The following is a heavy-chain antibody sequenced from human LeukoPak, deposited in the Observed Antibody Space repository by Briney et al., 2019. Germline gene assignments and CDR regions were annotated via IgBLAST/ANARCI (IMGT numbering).Heavy chain of an antibody. CDR1: GGSISSSGYY. J-gene: IGHJ4*02. CDR2: VDYTGIT. D-gene: IGHD3-10*01. CDR3: ARVITMVRGVMALTYYFDY. V-gene: IGHV4-39*07. Sequence: PSEALSLTCTVSGGSISSSGYYWGWIRQPPGKGLEWIGSVDYTGITSHSPSLKSRVTISVDTSKNQFSLKLSSVTAADTAVYYCARVITMVRGVMALTYYFDYWGQGTLVTVSS.